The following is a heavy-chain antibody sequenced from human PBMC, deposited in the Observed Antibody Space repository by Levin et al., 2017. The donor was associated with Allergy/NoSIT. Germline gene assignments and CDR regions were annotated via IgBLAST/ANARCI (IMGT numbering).Heavy chain of an antibody. CDR2: INHSGTT. CDR1: GGSFSSFY. Sequence: SETLSLTCGVYGGSFSSFYWSWIRQPPGKGLEWIGEINHSGTTKYNPSLKSRVTISVDMSENQISLRLSSVTAADTAVSYFAWAFASAGTDSMYFYYYGVDVWGQGTTVTVSS. CDR3: AWAFASAGTDSMYFYYYGVDV. V-gene: IGHV4-34*01. J-gene: IGHJ6*02. D-gene: IGHD6-13*01.